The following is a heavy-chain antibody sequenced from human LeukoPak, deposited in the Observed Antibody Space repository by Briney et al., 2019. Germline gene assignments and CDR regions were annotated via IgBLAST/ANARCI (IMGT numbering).Heavy chain of an antibody. D-gene: IGHD1-26*01. CDR3: AKHPVGATTSFDY. J-gene: IGHJ4*02. Sequence: GGSLRLSCAASGFTFSSYGMHWVRQAPGKGLEWVAFIRYDGSNKYYADSVKGRFTISRDNSKNTLYLQMNSLRAEDTAVYYCAKHPVGATTSFDYWGQGTLVTVSS. CDR1: GFTFSSYG. CDR2: IRYDGSNK. V-gene: IGHV3-30*02.